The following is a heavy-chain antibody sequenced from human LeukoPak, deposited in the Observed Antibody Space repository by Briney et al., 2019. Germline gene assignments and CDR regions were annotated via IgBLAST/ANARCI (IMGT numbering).Heavy chain of an antibody. J-gene: IGHJ4*01. V-gene: IGHV1-2*02. CDR1: GYTFTAYY. Sequence: ASVKVSCKASGYTFTAYYIHWVRQAPGQGLEWMGWINPNSGGTNYAQRFQGRVTMTRDTSISTSYMELTRLTSDDTAVYYCASPVGTTPEGLGLWGQGTLVTVSS. CDR3: ASPVGTTPEGLGL. D-gene: IGHD2-15*01. CDR2: INPNSGGT.